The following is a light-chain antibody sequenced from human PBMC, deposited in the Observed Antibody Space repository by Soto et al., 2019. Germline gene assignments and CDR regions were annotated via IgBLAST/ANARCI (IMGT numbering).Light chain of an antibody. V-gene: IGKV1-39*01. CDR3: QESYSTPLT. Sequence: DIQMTQSLSSMSASVGDRVTITWRASQSISSYLNWYQQKPGKATKLLIYAASSLQSGVPSRFSGSGSGTDFTLNISNLQPEDFATYYCQESYSTPLTFGGGTRWIS. CDR2: AAS. J-gene: IGKJ4*01. CDR1: QSISSY.